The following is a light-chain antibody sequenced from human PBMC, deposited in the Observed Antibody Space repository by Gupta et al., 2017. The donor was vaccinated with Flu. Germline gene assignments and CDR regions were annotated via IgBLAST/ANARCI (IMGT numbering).Light chain of an antibody. Sequence: DIVLTQSPGTLSLSPGERATLSCRASQSVSSSYLAWYQQKPGQAPRLLIYGASSRATGIPDRGSGSGSGTDFTLTISRLEPEDFAVYYCQQYGSSPLTFGGGTKVEIK. CDR3: QQYGSSPLT. J-gene: IGKJ4*01. V-gene: IGKV3-20*01. CDR2: GAS. CDR1: QSVSSSY.